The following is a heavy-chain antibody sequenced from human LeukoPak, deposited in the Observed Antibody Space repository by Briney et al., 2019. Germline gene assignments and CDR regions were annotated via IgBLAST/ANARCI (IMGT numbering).Heavy chain of an antibody. CDR1: GGSISSGGYY. V-gene: IGHV4-31*03. J-gene: IGHJ4*02. D-gene: IGHD3-3*01. Sequence: SETLSLTCTVSGGSISSGGYYWSWIRQHPGKGLEWIGYIYYSGSTYYNPSLKSRVTISVDTSKNQFSLKLSSVTAADTAVYYCARVTYYDFWSGYYTFDYWGQGTLVTVSS. CDR2: IYYSGST. CDR3: ARVTYYDFWSGYYTFDY.